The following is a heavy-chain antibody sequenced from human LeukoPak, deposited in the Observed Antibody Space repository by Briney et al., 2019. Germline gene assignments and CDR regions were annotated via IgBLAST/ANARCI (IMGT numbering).Heavy chain of an antibody. CDR3: ATYYYSSSACKD. CDR1: GFIFPNYW. D-gene: IGHD3-22*01. Sequence: PGGSLRLSCIASGFIFPNYWMTWVRQAPGKGLEWVANIKTDGGEKYYVDSVKGRFTISRDNPKNSLYLQMNGLRAEDTAVYYCATYYYSSSACKDWGQGTLVTVSS. V-gene: IGHV3-7*05. CDR2: IKTDGGEK. J-gene: IGHJ4*02.